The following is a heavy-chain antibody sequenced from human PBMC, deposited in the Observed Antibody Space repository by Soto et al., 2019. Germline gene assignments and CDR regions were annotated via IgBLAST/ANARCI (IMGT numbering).Heavy chain of an antibody. CDR1: GFTFGDYA. J-gene: IGHJ3*02. D-gene: IGHD6-13*01. V-gene: IGHV3-49*03. Sequence: PGGSLRLSCTASGFTFGDYAMSWFRQAPGKGLEWVGFIRSKAYGGTTEYAASVKGRFTISRDDSKSIAYLQMNSLKTEDTAVYYCTRGPQQQLRPDAFDIWGQGTMVTVSS. CDR2: IRSKAYGGTT. CDR3: TRGPQQQLRPDAFDI.